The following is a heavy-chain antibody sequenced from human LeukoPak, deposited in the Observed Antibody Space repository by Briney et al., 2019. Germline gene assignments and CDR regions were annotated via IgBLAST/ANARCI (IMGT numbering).Heavy chain of an antibody. CDR1: GFSFTSYA. CDR2: ISFDGNHK. J-gene: IGHJ2*01. D-gene: IGHD2/OR15-2a*01. V-gene: IGHV3-30*04. Sequence: GGSLRLSCAASGFSFTSYAMHWVRQAPGKGLEWVAVISFDGNHKYYADSVKGQFIISRDNSKTTVYLQMNSLSTEDTAVYFCARDGEGSIGIVYYFFDLWGRGTLVTVSS. CDR3: ARDGEGSIGIVYYFFDL.